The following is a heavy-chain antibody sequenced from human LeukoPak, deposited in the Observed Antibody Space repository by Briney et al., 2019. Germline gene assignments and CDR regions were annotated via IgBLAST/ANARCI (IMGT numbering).Heavy chain of an antibody. D-gene: IGHD3-10*01. Sequence: SETLSLTCTVSGDSISSGDYYWSWIRQPAGNGLEWFGCISSSGSTNYNPSPKRRVTISVDTSKNPFSLKLSSVTAADTAVYYCARTTMVRGTYYMDVWGKGTTVTISS. CDR3: ARTTMVRGTYYMDV. CDR2: ISSSGST. V-gene: IGHV4-61*10. J-gene: IGHJ6*03. CDR1: GDSISSGDYY.